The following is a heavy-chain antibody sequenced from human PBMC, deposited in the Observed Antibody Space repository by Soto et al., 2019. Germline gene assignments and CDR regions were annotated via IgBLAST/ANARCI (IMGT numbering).Heavy chain of an antibody. D-gene: IGHD4-17*01. J-gene: IGHJ6*02. Sequence: GGSLRLSCAPSGFTFSSYAMHWVRQAPGKGLEWVAVISYDGSNKYYAASVKGRFTISRDNSKNTLYLKMNSLRAEDTAVYYCARDRTSHDYGDYGTWYYYYGMDVWGQGTTVKVSS. CDR1: GFTFSSYA. V-gene: IGHV3-30-3*01. CDR2: ISYDGSNK. CDR3: ARDRTSHDYGDYGTWYYYYGMDV.